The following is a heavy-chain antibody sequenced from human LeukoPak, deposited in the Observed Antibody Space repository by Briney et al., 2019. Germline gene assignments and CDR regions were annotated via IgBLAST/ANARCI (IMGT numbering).Heavy chain of an antibody. CDR2: IYYSGST. V-gene: IGHV4-59*01. J-gene: IGHJ4*02. D-gene: IGHD1-26*01. CDR1: GGSISSYY. Sequence: SETLSLTCTVSGGSISSYYWSWIRQPPGKGLEWIGYIYYSGSTNYNPSLKSRVTISVDTSKNQFSLKLSSVTAADTAVYYCARALSRELLRDMYYFDYWGQGTLVTVSS. CDR3: ARALSRELLRDMYYFDY.